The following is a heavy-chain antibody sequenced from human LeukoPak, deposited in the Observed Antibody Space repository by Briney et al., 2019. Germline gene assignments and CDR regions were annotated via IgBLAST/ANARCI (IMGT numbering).Heavy chain of an antibody. J-gene: IGHJ4*02. CDR3: ARARYSGYDHYFDD. CDR1: GGSISSYY. Sequence: SETLSLTCTVSGGSISSYYWSWIRQPPGKGLEWIGCIYYSGSTNYNPSLKSRVTISVDTSKNQFSLKLSSVTAADTAVYYCARARYSGYDHYFDDWGQGTLVTVSS. V-gene: IGHV4-59*01. CDR2: IYYSGST. D-gene: IGHD5-12*01.